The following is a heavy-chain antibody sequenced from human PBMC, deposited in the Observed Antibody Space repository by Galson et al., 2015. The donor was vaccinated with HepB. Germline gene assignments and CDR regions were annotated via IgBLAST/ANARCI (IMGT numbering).Heavy chain of an antibody. CDR3: AREGGLGVVVHNALDV. Sequence: SLRLSCAASRFTFSRNAMHWVRQAPGKGLEWVASISYDGMKNDYGVSVRGRFTVSRDNSKNTLYLQMSSLRVEDTARYYCAREGGLGVVVHNALDVWGQGTTVTVSS. V-gene: IGHV3-30*04. CDR1: RFTFSRNA. CDR2: ISYDGMKN. J-gene: IGHJ6*02. D-gene: IGHD3-22*01.